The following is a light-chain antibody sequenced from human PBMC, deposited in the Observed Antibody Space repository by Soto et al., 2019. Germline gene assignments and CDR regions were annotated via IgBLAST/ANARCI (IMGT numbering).Light chain of an antibody. J-gene: IGLJ2*01. V-gene: IGLV2-8*01. CDR1: SSDVGANNF. CDR2: EVS. CDR3: VSYAGSNKYVL. Sequence: QSAPAQPSSASGSPGQSVTISCTGTSSDVGANNFVSWYQHHPGKAPKLLIYEVSKRPSGVPDRFSGSKSGNTASLTVSGLQAEDEAHYFCVSYAGSNKYVLFGGGTQLTVL.